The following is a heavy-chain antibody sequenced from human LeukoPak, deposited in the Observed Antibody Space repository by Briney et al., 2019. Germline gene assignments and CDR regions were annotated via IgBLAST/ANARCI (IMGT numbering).Heavy chain of an antibody. Sequence: AASVKVSCKASGYTFTGYYMHWVRQAPGQGLEWMGWINPNSGGTNYAQKFQGRVTMTRDTSISTAYMELSRLRSDDTAVYYCARYNWNDGNWFDPWGQGTLVTVSS. V-gene: IGHV1-2*02. J-gene: IGHJ5*02. CDR2: INPNSGGT. D-gene: IGHD1-1*01. CDR3: ARYNWNDGNWFDP. CDR1: GYTFTGYY.